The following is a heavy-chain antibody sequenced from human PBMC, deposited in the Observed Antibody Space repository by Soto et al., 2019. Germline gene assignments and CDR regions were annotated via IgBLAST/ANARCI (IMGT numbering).Heavy chain of an antibody. D-gene: IGHD2-2*01. V-gene: IGHV3-13*04. CDR1: GFTFSSYD. CDR3: ARGGGPVPALGPGMDV. Sequence: EVQLVESGGGLVQPGGSLRLSCAASGFTFSSYDMHWVRQATGKGLEWVSAIGTAGDTYYPGSVKGRFTISRENAKNSVYLHMNGLRAGDTAVYYCARGGGPVPALGPGMDVSGQGTTVTVSS. J-gene: IGHJ6*02. CDR2: IGTAGDT.